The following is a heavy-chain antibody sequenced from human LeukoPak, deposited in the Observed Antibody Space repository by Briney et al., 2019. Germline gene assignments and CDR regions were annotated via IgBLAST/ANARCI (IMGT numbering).Heavy chain of an antibody. CDR2: ISSSGGTI. CDR1: GFTFSSYE. CDR3: AREGTGRYYYYYYIDV. Sequence: GGSLRLSCAASGFTFSSYEMNWVRQAPGKGLEWVSYISSSGGTIYYADSVKGRFTISRDNAKNSLYLQMNSLRAEDTAVYFCAREGTGRYYYYYYIDVWGKGTTVIISS. V-gene: IGHV3-48*03. J-gene: IGHJ6*03. D-gene: IGHD1-1*01.